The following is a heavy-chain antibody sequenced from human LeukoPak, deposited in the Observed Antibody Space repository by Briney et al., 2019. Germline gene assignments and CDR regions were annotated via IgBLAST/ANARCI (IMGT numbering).Heavy chain of an antibody. CDR2: ISHDGFI. CDR3: ARDWVYKIDY. Sequence: PGGSLRLSCAASGFTFSTYAINWVRQAPGKGLVWVSRISHDGFISYADSVKGRFTISRDNAKNTLILQMNSLRAEDTAVYYCARDWVYKIDYWGRGTLVTVSS. J-gene: IGHJ4*02. V-gene: IGHV3-74*01. D-gene: IGHD5-24*01. CDR1: GFTFSTYA.